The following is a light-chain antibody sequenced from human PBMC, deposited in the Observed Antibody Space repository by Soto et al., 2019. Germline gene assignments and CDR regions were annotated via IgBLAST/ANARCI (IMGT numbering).Light chain of an antibody. J-gene: IGKJ2*01. V-gene: IGKV3-20*01. CDR3: QQYGSSLGT. Sequence: EIVLTQSPGTLSLSPGERATLSCRASQSVSSSYLAWYQHKPGQAPRLLIYGASSRASGIPDRFSGSGSGTDFILTISRLEPEDFAVYYCQQYGSSLGTFGQGTKLEIK. CDR2: GAS. CDR1: QSVSSSY.